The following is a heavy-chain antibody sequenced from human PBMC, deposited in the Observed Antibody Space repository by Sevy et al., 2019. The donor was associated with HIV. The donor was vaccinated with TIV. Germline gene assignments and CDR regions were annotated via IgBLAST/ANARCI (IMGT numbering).Heavy chain of an antibody. CDR1: GFTFSNFA. Sequence: GSLRLSCAASGFTFSNFAMGWVRQAPGKGLDWISVISGTGDYTYYADSVKGRFTISRDNSKNTLFLQMNSLRAEDTAIFYCAKKMGGGSGMAFLADYWGQGTLVTVSS. CDR3: AKKMGGGSGMAFLADY. CDR2: ISGTGDYT. V-gene: IGHV3-23*01. D-gene: IGHD5-18*01. J-gene: IGHJ4*02.